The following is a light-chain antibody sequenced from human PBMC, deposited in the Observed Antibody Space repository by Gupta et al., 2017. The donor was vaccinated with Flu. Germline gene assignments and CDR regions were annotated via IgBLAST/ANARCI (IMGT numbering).Light chain of an antibody. CDR1: ISDVDRYNY. Sequence: TGDISDVDRYNYVPWYQQSPGKATNLMIYDGIKRASGVSDRFTGSKSGNTASLAISGHQPEDEADCHCCSYGATYLFGGGTKLTVL. CDR3: CSYGATYL. V-gene: IGLV2-11*01. CDR2: DGI. J-gene: IGLJ2*01.